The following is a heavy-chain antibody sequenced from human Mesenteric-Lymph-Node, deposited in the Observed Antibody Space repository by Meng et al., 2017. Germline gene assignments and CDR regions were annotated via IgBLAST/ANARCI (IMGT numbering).Heavy chain of an antibody. CDR2: IIPIFGTA. CDR3: ARVWQQPVPWFDP. V-gene: IGHV1-69*01. J-gene: IGHJ5*02. Sequence: VRVVQAGAEVKKPGSWVKVACKASGGTFGSYASSWVRQAPGQGLEWMGGIIPIFGTANYAQKFQGRVTITADESTSTAYMELSSLRSEDTAVYYCARVWQQPVPWFDPWGQGTLVTVSS. CDR1: GGTFGSYA. D-gene: IGHD6-13*01.